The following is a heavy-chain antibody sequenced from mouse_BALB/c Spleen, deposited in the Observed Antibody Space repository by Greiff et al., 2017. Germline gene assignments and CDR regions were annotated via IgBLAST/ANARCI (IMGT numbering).Heavy chain of an antibody. Sequence: VHVKQSGAELVKPGASVKLSCTASGFNIKDTYMHWVKQRPEQGLEWIGRIDPANGNTKYDPKFQGKATITADTSSNTAYLQLSSLTSEDTAVYYCAVYGNYGGYYAMDYWGQGTSVTVSA. D-gene: IGHD2-1*01. CDR3: AVYGNYGGYYAMDY. CDR2: IDPANGNT. J-gene: IGHJ4*01. CDR1: GFNIKDTY. V-gene: IGHV14-3*02.